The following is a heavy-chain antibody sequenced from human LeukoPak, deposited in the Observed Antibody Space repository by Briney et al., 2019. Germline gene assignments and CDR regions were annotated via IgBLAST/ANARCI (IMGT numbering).Heavy chain of an antibody. CDR2: INTNTGNP. CDR3: ARDSISGSYVHYDN. D-gene: IGHD1-26*01. CDR1: GYTFTRYA. V-gene: IGHV7-4-1*02. J-gene: IGHJ4*02. Sequence: ASVKVSCKASGYTFTRYAINWVRQAPGQGLEWMGWINTNTGNPTYAQGFTGRFVFSLDTSVSTAYLQINSLKAEDTAVYYCARDSISGSYVHYDNWGQGTLVTVSS.